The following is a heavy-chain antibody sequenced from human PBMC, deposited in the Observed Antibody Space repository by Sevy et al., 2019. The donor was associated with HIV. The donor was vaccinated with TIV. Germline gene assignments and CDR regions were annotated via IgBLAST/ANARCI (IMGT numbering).Heavy chain of an antibody. D-gene: IGHD6-13*01. CDR3: ARDGAATGSDAFDIWGSTFDI. Sequence: ASVKVSCKASGYTFTSHAMIWVRQAPGQGLEWMGWINTNTGNPTYGQVFTGRFVFSLDTSVSTAYLQISSLKAADTAVYYCARDGAATGSDAFDIWGSTFDIWGQGTMVTVSS. CDR1: GYTFTSHA. CDR2: INTNTGNP. J-gene: IGHJ3*02. V-gene: IGHV7-4-1*02.